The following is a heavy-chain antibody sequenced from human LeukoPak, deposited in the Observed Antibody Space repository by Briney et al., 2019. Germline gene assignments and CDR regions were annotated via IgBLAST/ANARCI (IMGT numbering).Heavy chain of an antibody. CDR1: GFTFSSYW. CDR2: IASDGSST. J-gene: IGHJ2*01. CDR3: ARDLGYDFWSGQGYFDL. D-gene: IGHD3-3*01. V-gene: IGHV3-74*01. Sequence: GGSLRLSCAASGFTFSSYWMNWVRQAPGKGLVWVSRIASDGSSTTYADSVKGQFTISRDSAKNTLYLQMSSLRAEDTAVYYCARDLGYDFWSGQGYFDLWGRGTLVTVSS.